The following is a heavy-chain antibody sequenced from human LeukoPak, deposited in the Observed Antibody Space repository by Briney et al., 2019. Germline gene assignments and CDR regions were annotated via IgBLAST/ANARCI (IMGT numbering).Heavy chain of an antibody. Sequence: SETLSLTCTVSGGSISSVGYYWSWIRQHPGKGLEGIGYIYYSGSTYYNPSLKSRVTISVDTSKNQFSLKLSSVTAADTAVYYCARDVFGEAAAGVDYWGQGTLVTVSS. V-gene: IGHV4-31*03. CDR3: ARDVFGEAAAGVDY. CDR2: IYYSGST. J-gene: IGHJ4*02. D-gene: IGHD6-13*01. CDR1: GGSISSVGYY.